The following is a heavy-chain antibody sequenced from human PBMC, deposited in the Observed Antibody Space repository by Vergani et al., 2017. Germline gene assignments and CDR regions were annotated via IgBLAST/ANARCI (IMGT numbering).Heavy chain of an antibody. CDR1: GGSISAGYYF. Sequence: QVQLQASGPGRVKPSQTLSLTCTMSGGSISAGYYFWSWSRQPAGKGLEWLGHISASGNASHSPSLKTRVSMSVDTSKTQFSLTVKSVTAADTAIYFCARRSGGYYSGVKLHPLRTAFDLWGHGTVVTVSS. J-gene: IGHJ3*01. CDR3: ARRSGGYYSGVKLHPLRTAFDL. V-gene: IGHV4-61*02. CDR2: ISASGNA. D-gene: IGHD3-3*01.